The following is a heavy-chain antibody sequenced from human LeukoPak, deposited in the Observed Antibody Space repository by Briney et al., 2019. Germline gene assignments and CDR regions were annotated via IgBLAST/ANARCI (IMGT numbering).Heavy chain of an antibody. D-gene: IGHD4-23*01. CDR2: ITSTPRYT. V-gene: IGHV3-11*06. CDR1: GYPFSHYY. J-gene: IGHJ4*02. CDR3: ARGGGRVRLSY. Sequence: PGGSLRLHCAASGYPFSHYYMNWIPQAPGKGPERDTYITSTPRYTTYADSLKDRSTISRDNAKNSLYLQMNSLRAEDTAVYYCARGGGRVRLSYWGQGTLVTVSS.